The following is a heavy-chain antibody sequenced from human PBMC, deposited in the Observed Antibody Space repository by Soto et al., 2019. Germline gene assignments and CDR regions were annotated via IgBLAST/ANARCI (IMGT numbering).Heavy chain of an antibody. CDR2: IKQDGSDT. Sequence: EVQLVESGGGLVQPGGSLRFSCAASGFTFSSYWMGWVRQAPGKGLEWVANIKQDGSDTYYVDSVKGRFTISRDNAKNSLYLQMNSLRAEDTAXXXXXXXXXXXXXXXIXGQXTMVTVSS. CDR3: XXXXXXXXXXXI. J-gene: IGHJ3*02. V-gene: IGHV3-7*01. CDR1: GFTFSSYW.